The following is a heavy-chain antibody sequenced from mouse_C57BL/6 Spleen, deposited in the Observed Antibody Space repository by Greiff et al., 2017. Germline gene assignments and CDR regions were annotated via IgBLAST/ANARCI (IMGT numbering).Heavy chain of an antibody. Sequence: QVHVKQSGAELVKPGASVKISCKASGYAFSSYWMNWVKQRPGKGLEWIGQIYPGDGDTNYNGKFKGKATLTADKSSSTAYMQLSSLTSEDSAVYVCARSYYYGSYAMDYWGQGTSVTVSS. CDR2: IYPGDGDT. D-gene: IGHD1-1*01. J-gene: IGHJ4*01. CDR3: ARSYYYGSYAMDY. CDR1: GYAFSSYW. V-gene: IGHV1-80*01.